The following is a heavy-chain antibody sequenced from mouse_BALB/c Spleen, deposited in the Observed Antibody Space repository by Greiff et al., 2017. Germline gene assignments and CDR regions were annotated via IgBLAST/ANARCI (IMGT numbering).Heavy chain of an antibody. V-gene: IGHV5-12-2*01. CDR2: ISNGGGST. Sequence: EVMLVESGGGLVQPGGSLKLSCAASGFTFSSYTMSWVRQTPEKRLEWVAYISNGGGSTYYPDTVKGRFTISRDNAKNTLYLQMSSLKSEDTAMYYCARPIYYDYDGGFAYWGQGTLGTVSA. D-gene: IGHD2-4*01. CDR1: GFTFSSYT. J-gene: IGHJ3*01. CDR3: ARPIYYDYDGGFAY.